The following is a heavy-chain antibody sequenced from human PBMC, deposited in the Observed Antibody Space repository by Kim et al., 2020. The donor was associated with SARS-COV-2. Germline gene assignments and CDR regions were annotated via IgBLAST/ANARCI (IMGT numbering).Heavy chain of an antibody. CDR1: GDSVSSNSAA. CDR2: TYYRSKWYT. V-gene: IGHV6-1*01. CDR3: ASDRQRAGTGVDY. D-gene: IGHD6-19*01. Sequence: SQTLSLTCDISGDSVSSNSAAWNWIRQSPSRGLEWLGRTYYRSKWYTDYALSVKGRITINPDTSKNQFSLQLNSVTPEDTAVYYCASDRQRAGTGVDYWGQGTLVTVAS. J-gene: IGHJ4*02.